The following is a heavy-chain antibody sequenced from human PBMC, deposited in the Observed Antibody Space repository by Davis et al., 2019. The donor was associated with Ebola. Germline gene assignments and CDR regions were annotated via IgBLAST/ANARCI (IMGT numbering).Heavy chain of an antibody. V-gene: IGHV3-30*02. D-gene: IGHD1-26*01. CDR2: IRNDGGST. Sequence: GGSLRLSCVGSGFTFSDFGMQWVRQAPGKGLEWLNFIRNDGGSTYSADSGRGRFTISRDNSESTLYLQMNSLRPEDTAVYYCAKDGGSYFIDHWGQGTLVTVSS. CDR1: GFTFSDFG. J-gene: IGHJ4*02. CDR3: AKDGGSYFIDH.